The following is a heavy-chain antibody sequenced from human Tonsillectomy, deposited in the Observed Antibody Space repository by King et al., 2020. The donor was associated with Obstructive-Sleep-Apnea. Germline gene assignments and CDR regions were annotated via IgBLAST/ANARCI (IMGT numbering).Heavy chain of an antibody. CDR2: IYHSGST. CDR1: GGSISSSNW. D-gene: IGHD4-17*01. CDR3: AGVGGGVYGDYPVDYFDY. V-gene: IGHV4-4*02. Sequence: LQLQESGPGLVKPSGTLSLTCAVSGGSISSSNWWSWVRQPPGKGLEWIGEIYHSGSTNYNPSLKSRVTISVDKSKNQFSLKLSSVTAADTAVYYCAGVGGGVYGDYPVDYFDYWGQGTLVTVSS. J-gene: IGHJ4*02.